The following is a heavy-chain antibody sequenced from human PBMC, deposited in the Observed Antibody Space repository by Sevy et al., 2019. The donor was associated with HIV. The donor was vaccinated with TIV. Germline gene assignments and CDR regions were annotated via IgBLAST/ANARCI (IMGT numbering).Heavy chain of an antibody. CDR1: GFTFSDYA. CDR2: IKTKTYGGTT. D-gene: IGHD6-19*01. Sequence: GGSLRLSCTASGFTFSDYAMSWVRQAPGKGLEWVGFIKTKTYGGTTEYAASGKGRFIISRDDSKNIAYLQMNSLKTEDTAVYYCTRDLYGSGWFYFDYWGQGTLVTVS. CDR3: TRDLYGSGWFYFDY. J-gene: IGHJ4*02. V-gene: IGHV3-49*04.